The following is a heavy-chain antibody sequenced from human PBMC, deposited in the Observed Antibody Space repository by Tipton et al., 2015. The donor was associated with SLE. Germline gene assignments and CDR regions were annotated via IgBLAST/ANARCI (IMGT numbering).Heavy chain of an antibody. CDR2: ISYDGSNK. CDR3: ANEIRPNDY. Sequence: SLRLSCAASGFTFSTYPIHWVRQAPGKGLEWVTLISYDGSNKYYADSVKGRFTISRDNSKNTLYLQMDSLRTEDTAVYYCANEIRPNDYWGQGTLVTVSS. CDR1: GFTFSTYP. J-gene: IGHJ4*02. V-gene: IGHV3-30*04.